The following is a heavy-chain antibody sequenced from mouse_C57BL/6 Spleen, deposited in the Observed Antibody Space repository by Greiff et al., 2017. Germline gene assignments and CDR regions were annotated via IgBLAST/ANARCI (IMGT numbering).Heavy chain of an antibody. CDR3: ARHPLISTVVEGYFDV. Sequence: EVMLVESGGGLVKPGGSLKLSCAASGFTFSSYTMSWVRQTPEKRLEWVATGSGGGGNTDYPDSVKGRFTISRDNAKNTLYLQMSSLGSEDTALYYCARHPLISTVVEGYFDVWGTGTTVTVSS. CDR2: GSGGGGNT. CDR1: GFTFSSYT. D-gene: IGHD1-1*01. V-gene: IGHV5-9*01. J-gene: IGHJ1*03.